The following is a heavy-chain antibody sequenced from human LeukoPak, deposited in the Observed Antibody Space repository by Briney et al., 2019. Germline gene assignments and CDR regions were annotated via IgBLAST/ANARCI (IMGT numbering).Heavy chain of an antibody. Sequence: PSQTLSLTRTVSGGSISSGDYYWSWIRQPPGKGLKWIGYIYYSGSTYYNPSLKSRVTISVDTSKNQFSLKLSSVTAADTAVYYCARVIVVVPAAIGSPMYYFDYWGQGTLVTVSS. CDR1: GGSISSGDYY. V-gene: IGHV4-30-4*08. D-gene: IGHD2-2*02. J-gene: IGHJ4*02. CDR2: IYYSGST. CDR3: ARVIVVVPAAIGSPMYYFDY.